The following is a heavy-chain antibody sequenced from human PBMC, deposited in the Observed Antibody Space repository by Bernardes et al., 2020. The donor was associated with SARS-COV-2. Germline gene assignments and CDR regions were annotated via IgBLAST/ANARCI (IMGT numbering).Heavy chain of an antibody. CDR3: ARGQPAYDYVWGSYRSQRAFDI. D-gene: IGHD3-16*02. CDR2: INPNSGGT. V-gene: IGHV1-2*04. J-gene: IGHJ3*02. CDR1: GYTFTGYY. Sequence: ASVKVSCKASGYTFTGYYMHWVRQAPGQGLEWMGWINPNSGGTNYAQKFQGWVTMTRDTSISTAYMELSRLRSDDTAVYYCARGQPAYDYVWGSYRSQRAFDIWGQGTMVTVSS.